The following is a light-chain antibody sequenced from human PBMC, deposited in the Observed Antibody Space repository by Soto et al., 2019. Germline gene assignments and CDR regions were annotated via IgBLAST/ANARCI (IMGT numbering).Light chain of an antibody. J-gene: IGKJ1*01. CDR1: QSLSSS. V-gene: IGKV3-15*01. CDR3: LQYNNWWT. Sequence: IASTRSRVSMSFAAGALDTLSCRASQSLSSSLAWYQQKPGRSPRPLIYGASTRAIGIPARFSGSGSGTEFTLTISSLQSEDFAVYYWLQYNNWWTFGQGTKVDI. CDR2: GAS.